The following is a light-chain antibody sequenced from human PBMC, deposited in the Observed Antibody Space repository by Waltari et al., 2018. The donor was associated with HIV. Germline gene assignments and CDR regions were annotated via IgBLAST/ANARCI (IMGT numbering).Light chain of an antibody. V-gene: IGKV1-5*03. CDR1: QSLGNW. Sequence: DIQMTQSPSTLSASVGDRVTITCRASQSLGNWLAWYQQKPGKAPKVMIYKASSLASGVPSMFGGSGSGTDFTLTISSLQPDDFATYYCQQYNSFPYTFGQGTKLEI. J-gene: IGKJ2*01. CDR2: KAS. CDR3: QQYNSFPYT.